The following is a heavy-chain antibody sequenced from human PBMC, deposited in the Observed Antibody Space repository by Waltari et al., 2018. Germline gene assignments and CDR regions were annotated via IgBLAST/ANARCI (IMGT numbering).Heavy chain of an antibody. J-gene: IGHJ4*02. V-gene: IGHV1-2*04. CDR3: ARGSSGWSNFDY. CDR1: GYPFTGYY. Sequence: QVQLVQSGAEVKKPGASVKVSCKASGYPFTGYYMHWVRQAPGQGLEWMGWINPNSGGTTYAQKFQGWVTMTRDTSISTAYMELIRLRSDDTAVYYCARGSSGWSNFDYWGQGTLVTVSS. CDR2: INPNSGGT. D-gene: IGHD6-19*01.